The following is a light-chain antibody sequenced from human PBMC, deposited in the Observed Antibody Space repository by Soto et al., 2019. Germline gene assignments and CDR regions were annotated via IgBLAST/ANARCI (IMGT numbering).Light chain of an antibody. CDR1: QSISSY. CDR3: QQSYSTPIT. Sequence: ESEMIDSPCSISASVGDRVTITCRASQSISSYLNWYRQKPGKAPKLLIYAASSLQSGVPSRFSGSGSGTDFTLTISSLQPEDFATYYCQQSYSTPITFGQGTRLEI. CDR2: AAS. V-gene: IGKV1-39*01. J-gene: IGKJ5*01.